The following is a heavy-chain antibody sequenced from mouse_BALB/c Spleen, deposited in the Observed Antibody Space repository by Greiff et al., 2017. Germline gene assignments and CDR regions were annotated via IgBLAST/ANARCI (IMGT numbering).Heavy chain of an antibody. Sequence: EVKLVESGGGLVQPGGSRKLSCAASGFTFSSFGMHWVRQAPEKGLEWVAYISSGSSTIYYADTVKGRFTISRDNPKNTLFLQMTSLRSEDTAMYYCARRGVLWYFDVWGAGTTVTVSS. V-gene: IGHV5-17*02. CDR1: GFTFSSFG. CDR2: ISSGSSTI. CDR3: ARRGVLWYFDV. J-gene: IGHJ1*01.